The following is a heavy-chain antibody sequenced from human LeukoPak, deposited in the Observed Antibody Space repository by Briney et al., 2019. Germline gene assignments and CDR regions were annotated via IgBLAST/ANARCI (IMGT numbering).Heavy chain of an antibody. Sequence: GSLRLSCAASGFTFSSYSMDWVRQAPGKGLEWVSSISSSSSYIYYADSVKGRFTISRDNAKNSLYLQMNSLRAEDTAVYYCARDWTPTTVTTPFDYWGQGTLVTVSS. V-gene: IGHV3-21*01. CDR1: GFTFSSYS. CDR3: ARDWTPTTVTTPFDY. D-gene: IGHD4-17*01. CDR2: ISSSSSYI. J-gene: IGHJ4*02.